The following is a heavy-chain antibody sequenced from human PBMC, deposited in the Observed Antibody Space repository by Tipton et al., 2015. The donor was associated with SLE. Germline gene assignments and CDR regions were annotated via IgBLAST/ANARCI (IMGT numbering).Heavy chain of an antibody. CDR2: ISFDGSKK. J-gene: IGHJ4*02. Sequence: SLRLSCAASGFSFSTFGIHWVRQAPGKGLEWVAVISFDGSKKYYGDSVKGRFTISRDNSKNTLYLQMNSLRAEDTAVYYCAHDSSGYSGFDYWGQGTLVTVSS. D-gene: IGHD3-22*01. CDR3: AHDSSGYSGFDY. CDR1: GFSFSTFG. V-gene: IGHV3-30*18.